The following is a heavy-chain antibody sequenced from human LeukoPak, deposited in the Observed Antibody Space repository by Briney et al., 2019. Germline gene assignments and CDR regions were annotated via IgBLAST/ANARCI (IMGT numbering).Heavy chain of an antibody. Sequence: PGESLTLSCAASGFTFSDYYMSWIRQAPGGGGEGVSYISNSGSNTDYADSVKGRFTISRDNAKNSLYLQMNSLRAEDTAVYYCAIGNVLLWFGESEGDYWGQRTLVTVSS. CDR2: ISNSGSNT. CDR3: AIGNVLLWFGESEGDY. CDR1: GFTFSDYY. V-gene: IGHV3-11*04. D-gene: IGHD3-10*01. J-gene: IGHJ4*02.